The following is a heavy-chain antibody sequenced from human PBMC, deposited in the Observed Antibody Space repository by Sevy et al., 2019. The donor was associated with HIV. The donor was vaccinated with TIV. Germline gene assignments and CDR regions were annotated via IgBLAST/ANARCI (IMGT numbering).Heavy chain of an antibody. CDR3: ARDLYGDYRYYYYYYGMDV. V-gene: IGHV1-2*02. CDR2: INPNSGGT. D-gene: IGHD4-17*01. J-gene: IGHJ6*02. Sequence: ASGKVSCKASGYTFTGYYMHWVRQAPGQGLEWMGWINPNSGGTNYAQKFQGRVTMTRDTSISTAYMELSRLRSDDTAVYYCARDLYGDYRYYYYYYGMDVWGQGTTVTVSS. CDR1: GYTFTGYY.